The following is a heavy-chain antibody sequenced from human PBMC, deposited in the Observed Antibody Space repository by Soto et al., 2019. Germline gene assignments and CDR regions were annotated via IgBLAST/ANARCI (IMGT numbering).Heavy chain of an antibody. D-gene: IGHD6-6*01. CDR1: GYTFTSNY. CDR3: ATDLGTAPRLVWGLYFNN. J-gene: IGHJ4*02. CDR2: INPGGGGT. Sequence: ASVKVSCKASGYTFTSNYFHWVRLAPGQGLEWMGIINPGGGGTAYAQRFQGRLTMTRDTSTSTVYFELNSLTSDDTAVYFCATDLGTAPRLVWGLYFNNWGQGTLVTVSS. V-gene: IGHV1-46*01.